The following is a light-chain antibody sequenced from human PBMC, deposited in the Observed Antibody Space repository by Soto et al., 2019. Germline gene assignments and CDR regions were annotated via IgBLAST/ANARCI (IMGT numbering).Light chain of an antibody. CDR1: SSNIGSGHV. CDR3: QSYDNGLSASV. J-gene: IGLJ2*01. V-gene: IGLV1-40*01. CDR2: GSA. Sequence: QSVLTQPPSVSGAPGQRVTISCTGSSSNIGSGHVVHWYQQFPGRAPNLLIYGSANRPAGVPYRFSGSNSGTSASLSITGLQAEDESDYYCQSYDNGLSASVFGGGTQLNVL.